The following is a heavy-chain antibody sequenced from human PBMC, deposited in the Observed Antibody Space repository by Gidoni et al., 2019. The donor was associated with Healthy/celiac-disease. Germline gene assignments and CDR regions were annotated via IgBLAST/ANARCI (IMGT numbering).Heavy chain of an antibody. CDR3: TTSLPYYYDSSGFHY. CDR1: GFTLSNAR. Sequence: EVQLVESGGGLVNPGGSLRLSCAASGFTLSNARMSWVRQAPGKGLEWVGRIKSKTDGGTTDYAAPVKGRFTISRDDSKNTLYLQMNSLKTEDTAVYYCTTSLPYYYDSSGFHYWGQGTLVTVSS. CDR2: IKSKTDGGTT. J-gene: IGHJ4*02. D-gene: IGHD3-22*01. V-gene: IGHV3-15*01.